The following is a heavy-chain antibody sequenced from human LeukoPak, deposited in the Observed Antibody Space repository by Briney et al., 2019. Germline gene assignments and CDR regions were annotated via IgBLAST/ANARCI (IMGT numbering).Heavy chain of an antibody. CDR3: AKITTFIVGATPDY. J-gene: IGHJ4*02. CDR1: GFSFSTYA. D-gene: IGHD1-26*01. CDR2: ITGSGGST. Sequence: PGGSLRLSCAASGFSFSTYAMGWVRQAPGKGLEWVSTITGSGGSTYYADSVKGRFIISRDNSKNTLYPQVNSLRAEDTAVYYCAKITTFIVGATPDYWGQGTLVTVSS. V-gene: IGHV3-23*01.